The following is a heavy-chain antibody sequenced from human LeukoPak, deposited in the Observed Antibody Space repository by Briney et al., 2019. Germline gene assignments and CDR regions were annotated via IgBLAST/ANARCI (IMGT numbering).Heavy chain of an antibody. J-gene: IGHJ3*02. CDR1: GGSISSYY. D-gene: IGHD4-17*01. CDR2: IYYSGST. V-gene: IGHV4-59*01. Sequence: PSETLSLTCTVSGGSISSYYWSWIRQPPGKGLEWIGYIYYSGSTNYNPSLKSRVTISVDTSKNQFSLKLSSVTAADTAVYYCARDKGDYDAFDIWGQGTTVTVSS. CDR3: ARDKGDYDAFDI.